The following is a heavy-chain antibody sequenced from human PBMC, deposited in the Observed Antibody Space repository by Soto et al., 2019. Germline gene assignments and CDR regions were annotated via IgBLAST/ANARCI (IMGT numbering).Heavy chain of an antibody. V-gene: IGHV1-2*02. J-gene: IGHJ6*02. CDR2: XNXXXGXT. CDR1: GFSLTCYY. Sequence: ASVKVSCKGSGFSLTCYYFHWIRAAPGQGLEWLXWXNXXXGXTXXXKXXXXRVTLTWDTSINTAYMDLRSLRPDDTAMYYCARERYQVLSDGMDVWGQGTSVTVSS. CDR3: ARERYQVLSDGMDV. D-gene: IGHD2-8*01.